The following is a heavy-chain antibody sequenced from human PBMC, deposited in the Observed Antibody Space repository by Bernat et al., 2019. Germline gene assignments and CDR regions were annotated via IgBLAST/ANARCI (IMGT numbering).Heavy chain of an antibody. CDR2: ISGSGGST. Sequence: EVQLLESGGGLVQPGGSLRLSCAASGFTFSSYAMSWVRQAPGKELEWVSAISGSGGSTYYADSVKGRFTISRDNSKNTLYLQMNSLRAEDTAVYYCAKAHWYYYDSSGYTRYFDYWGQGTLVTVSS. CDR3: AKAHWYYYDSSGYTRYFDY. CDR1: GFTFSSYA. J-gene: IGHJ4*02. D-gene: IGHD3-22*01. V-gene: IGHV3-23*01.